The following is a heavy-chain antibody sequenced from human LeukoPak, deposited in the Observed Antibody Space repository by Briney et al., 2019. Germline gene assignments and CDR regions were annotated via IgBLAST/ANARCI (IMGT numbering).Heavy chain of an antibody. CDR1: GFTFSNYG. J-gene: IGHJ4*02. CDR2: LTSRGDT. V-gene: IGHV3-23*01. Sequence: GGSVRLSCAASGFTFSNYGMSWVRQAPGKGLEWVSSLTSRGDTSYADSVKGRFTISTDSSEKSLLQMNSLTAEDTAVYFCAKRRVVRGHFFDYWGQGTLVTVSS. CDR3: AKRRVVRGHFFDY. D-gene: IGHD3-10*01.